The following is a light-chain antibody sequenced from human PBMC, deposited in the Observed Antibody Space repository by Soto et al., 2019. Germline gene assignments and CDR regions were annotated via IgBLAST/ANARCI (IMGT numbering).Light chain of an antibody. Sequence: DIKLPKPPPFRSESLGDRLPITCRASKGFSGYLAWYQQKPGKAPKLLIYAASPLQSGVPSRFSGSGSGTEFTLTISSLQPEDFATYYCQQLNSYPLTFGPGTKVDIK. J-gene: IGKJ3*01. CDR2: AAS. V-gene: IGKV1-9*01. CDR3: QQLNSYPLT. CDR1: KGFSGY.